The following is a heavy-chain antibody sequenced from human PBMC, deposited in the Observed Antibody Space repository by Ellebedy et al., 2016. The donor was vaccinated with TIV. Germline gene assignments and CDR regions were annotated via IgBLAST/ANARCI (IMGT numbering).Heavy chain of an antibody. CDR3: ARRTSGGIDS. D-gene: IGHD3/OR15-3a*01. CDR1: GGSFSSYY. J-gene: IGHJ4*02. Sequence: SETLSLXXAVYGGSFSSYYWSWVRQPPGKGLQWIGEINHSGSSNYNPSLKSRVTISVDTSKNQFSLKLSSVTAADTAAYYCARRTSGGIDSWGQGMLVTVSS. CDR2: INHSGSS. V-gene: IGHV4-34*01.